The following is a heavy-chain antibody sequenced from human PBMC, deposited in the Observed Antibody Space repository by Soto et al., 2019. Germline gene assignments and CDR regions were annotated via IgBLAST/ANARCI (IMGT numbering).Heavy chain of an antibody. CDR1: GYTFTGYY. D-gene: IGHD5-18*01. CDR2: INPNSGGT. V-gene: IGHV1-2*04. Sequence: ASVKVSCKASGYTFTGYYMHWVRQAPGQGLEWMGWINPNSGGTNYAQKFQGWVTMTRDTSISTAYMELGRLRSDDTAVYYCASENITGIQLWFSDGYNSAYYGMDVWGQGTTVTVSS. J-gene: IGHJ6*02. CDR3: ASENITGIQLWFSDGYNSAYYGMDV.